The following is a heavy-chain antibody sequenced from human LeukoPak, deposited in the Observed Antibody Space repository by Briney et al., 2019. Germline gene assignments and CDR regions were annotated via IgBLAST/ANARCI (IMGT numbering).Heavy chain of an antibody. D-gene: IGHD2-2*01. CDR3: AKARHCSSTSCYFMDV. CDR2: ISDSGGST. CDR1: GFTFSSYD. V-gene: IGHV3-23*01. J-gene: IGHJ6*03. Sequence: GGSLRLSCAASGFTFSSYDMSWVRQAPGKGLEWVSAISDSGGSTYYADSVKGRFTISRDNSKNTLYLQMNSLRAEDTAVYYCAKARHCSSTSCYFMDVWGKGTTVTVSS.